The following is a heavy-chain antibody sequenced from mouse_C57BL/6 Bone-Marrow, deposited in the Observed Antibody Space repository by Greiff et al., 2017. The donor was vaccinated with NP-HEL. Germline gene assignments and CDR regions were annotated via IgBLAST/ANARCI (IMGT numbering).Heavy chain of an antibody. CDR2: ISYDGSN. CDR1: GYSITSGYY. D-gene: IGHD1-1*02. CDR3: ARDRRWGFDY. V-gene: IGHV3-6*01. J-gene: IGHJ2*01. Sequence: EVQLVESGPGLVKPSQSLYLTCSVAGYSITSGYYWNWIRQFPGNKLEWRGYISYDGSNNYNPSLKNRISITRDTSKNQFFLKLNSVTTEDTATYDCARDRRWGFDYWGQGTTLTVSS.